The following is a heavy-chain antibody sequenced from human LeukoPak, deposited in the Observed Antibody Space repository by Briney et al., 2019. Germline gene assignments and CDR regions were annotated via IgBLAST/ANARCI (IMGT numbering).Heavy chain of an antibody. J-gene: IGHJ4*02. V-gene: IGHV3-23*01. CDR2: VSRGSGGR. Sequence: GGSLRLSCAASGFTFSSYTMGWVRQAPGKGLEWVSGVSRGSGGRSYADSVKGRFTISRDNSKNTLYLQMNSLRAEDTAVYYCAKGIESSGSYYTCFDYWGQGTLVTVSS. CDR3: AKGIESSGSYYTCFDY. D-gene: IGHD1-26*01. CDR1: GFTFSSYT.